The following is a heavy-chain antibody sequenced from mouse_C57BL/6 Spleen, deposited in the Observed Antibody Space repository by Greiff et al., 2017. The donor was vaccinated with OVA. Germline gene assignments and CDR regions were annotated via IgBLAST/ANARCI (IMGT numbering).Heavy chain of an antibody. Sequence: VQLQQPGAELVMPGASVKLSCKASGYTFTSYWMHWVKQRPGQGLEWIGEIDPSDSYTNYNQKFKGKSTLTVDKSSSTAYMQLSSLTSEDSAVYYCARVGYYGSRGAMDYWGQGTSVTVSS. CDR3: ARVGYYGSRGAMDY. CDR2: IDPSDSYT. J-gene: IGHJ4*01. D-gene: IGHD1-1*01. V-gene: IGHV1-69*01. CDR1: GYTFTSYW.